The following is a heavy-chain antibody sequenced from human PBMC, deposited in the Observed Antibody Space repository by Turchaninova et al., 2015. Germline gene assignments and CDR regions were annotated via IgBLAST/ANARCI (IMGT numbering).Heavy chain of an antibody. J-gene: IGHJ2*01. CDR1: GDSISSSRFY. V-gene: IGHV4-39*01. Sequence: QLQLQESGPGLVKPSETLSLTCTVSGDSISSSRFYWGWIRQPPGKGVGWIGSMSYSGNIYYNPPLKSRVXISXXXSKXHFSLXXNSXXXTDTAVYXXVRQMTDSNYVEYFXXWGRGXLVTVSS. D-gene: IGHD4-11*01. CDR3: VRQMTDSNYVEYFXX. CDR2: MSYSGNI.